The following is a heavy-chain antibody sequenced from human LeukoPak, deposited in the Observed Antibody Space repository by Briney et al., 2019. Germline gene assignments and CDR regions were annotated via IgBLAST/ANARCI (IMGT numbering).Heavy chain of an antibody. V-gene: IGHV4-38-2*01. CDR1: GFTFSDYY. J-gene: IGHJ4*02. D-gene: IGHD3-10*01. CDR2: IYHSGST. Sequence: GSLRLSCAASGFTFSDYYMSWIRQAPGKGLEWIGSIYHSGSTYYNPSLKSRVTISVDTSKNQFSLKLSSVIAADTAVYYCARGPSTHYYGSGNYSYFDYWGQGTLVTVSS. CDR3: ARGPSTHYYGSGNYSYFDY.